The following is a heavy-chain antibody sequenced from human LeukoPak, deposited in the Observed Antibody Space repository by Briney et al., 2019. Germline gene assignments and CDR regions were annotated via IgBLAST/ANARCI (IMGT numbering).Heavy chain of an antibody. J-gene: IGHJ6*02. CDR1: GYTFTSYG. D-gene: IGHD5-24*01. Sequence: ASVKVSCKASGYTFTSYGISWVRQAPGQGLEWMGWISAYNGNTNYAQKLQGRVTMTTDTSTSTAYMELRSLRSDDTAVYYCARDPDVFYHFGEMATIKENYYYYGMDVWGQGTTVTVSS. CDR2: ISAYNGNT. V-gene: IGHV1-18*01. CDR3: ARDPDVFYHFGEMATIKENYYYYGMDV.